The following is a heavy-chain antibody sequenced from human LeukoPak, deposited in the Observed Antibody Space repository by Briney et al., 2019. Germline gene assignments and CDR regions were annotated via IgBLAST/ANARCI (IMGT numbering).Heavy chain of an antibody. Sequence: GGSLRLSRAASGFTFSGYSMNWVRQAPGKGLEWVSSISSSGNYIYYADSVKGRFTISRDNAKNSLYLQMNSLRAEDTAVYHCARVPGYCSSTRCYGWYFDLWGRGTLVTVSS. CDR2: ISSSGNYI. CDR3: ARVPGYCSSTRCYGWYFDL. D-gene: IGHD2-2*01. V-gene: IGHV3-21*01. CDR1: GFTFSGYS. J-gene: IGHJ2*01.